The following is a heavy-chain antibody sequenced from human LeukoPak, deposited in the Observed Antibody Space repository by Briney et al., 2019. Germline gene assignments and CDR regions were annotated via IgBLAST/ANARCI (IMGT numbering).Heavy chain of an antibody. CDR1: GFIFNSYG. Sequence: GGSLRLSCTGSGFIFNSYGINWVRQAPGKGLEWVAYISSSTSNIFYADSVKGRFTISRDHAKDSVLLQMNSLRVEDTALYFCARDGVMAETPFYFDSWGQGALVTVSS. V-gene: IGHV3-48*01. D-gene: IGHD2-21*01. CDR2: ISSSTSNI. CDR3: ARDGVMAETPFYFDS. J-gene: IGHJ4*02.